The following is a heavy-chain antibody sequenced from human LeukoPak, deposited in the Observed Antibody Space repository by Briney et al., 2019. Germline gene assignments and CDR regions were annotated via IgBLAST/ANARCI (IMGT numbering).Heavy chain of an antibody. J-gene: IGHJ4*02. Sequence: GGSLRLSCAASGFTVSSNYMNWVRQAPGKGLEWVSVIYSGGSTYYADSVKGRVTISRDNSRNTLYLQMNSLRAEDTAVYYCARGGGSSWYYYWGQGTLVTVSS. CDR2: IYSGGST. CDR1: GFTVSSNY. D-gene: IGHD6-13*01. V-gene: IGHV3-53*01. CDR3: ARGGGSSWYYY.